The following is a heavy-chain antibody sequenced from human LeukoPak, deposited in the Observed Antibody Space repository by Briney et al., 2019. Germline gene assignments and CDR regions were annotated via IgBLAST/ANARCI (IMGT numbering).Heavy chain of an antibody. D-gene: IGHD3-3*01. CDR3: AKDSHSFVGDFWSGYYDLD. J-gene: IGHJ4*02. CDR1: GFTFSSYA. CDR2: ISGSGGST. Sequence: PGGSLRLSCAASGFTFSSYAMSWVRQAPRKGLEWVSAISGSGGSTYYADSVKGRFTTSRDNSKNTLYLQMNSLRAEDTAVYYCAKDSHSFVGDFWSGYYDLDWGQGTLVTVSS. V-gene: IGHV3-23*01.